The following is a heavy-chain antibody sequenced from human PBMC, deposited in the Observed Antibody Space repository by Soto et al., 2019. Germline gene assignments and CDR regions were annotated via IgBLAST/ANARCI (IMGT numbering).Heavy chain of an antibody. CDR1: GGTFSSYA. CDR2: IIPIFGTA. D-gene: IGHD6-19*01. Sequence: QVQLVQSGAEVKKPGSSVKVSCKASGGTFSSYAISWVRQAPGQGLEWMGGIIPIFGTANYAQKFQGRVTITADQSTSTAYMELSSLRSEDTAVYYCARATGYSSGWYGSDYYYGMDVWGQGTTVTVSS. V-gene: IGHV1-69*01. J-gene: IGHJ6*02. CDR3: ARATGYSSGWYGSDYYYGMDV.